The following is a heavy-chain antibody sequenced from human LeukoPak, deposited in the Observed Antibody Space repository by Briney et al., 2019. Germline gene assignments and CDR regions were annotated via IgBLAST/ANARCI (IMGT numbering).Heavy chain of an antibody. Sequence: ASVKVSCKTSGYTFAAYNVHWVRQAPGQGLEWMGYINPNSGGTNYGQNFQGRVTMTRDTSISTAYMELSSMRSDDTAVYYCEARSGAVDNWGQGTLVTVSS. CDR2: INPNSGGT. CDR1: GYTFAAYN. D-gene: IGHD1-26*01. V-gene: IGHV1-2*02. J-gene: IGHJ4*02. CDR3: EARSGAVDN.